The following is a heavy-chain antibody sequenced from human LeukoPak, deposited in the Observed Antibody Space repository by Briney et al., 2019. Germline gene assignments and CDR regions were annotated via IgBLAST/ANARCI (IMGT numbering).Heavy chain of an antibody. V-gene: IGHV1-18*01. J-gene: IGHJ4*02. Sequence: ASVKVCCKAAGYTFSSYGITWVRQAPGQGLEWMGWISAYNGNFNYSQKFQARVTMTTDTSTSTAYLEMRSLRFDDTAVYYCAKDIYYGSGSYPGNWGQGTLVTVSS. D-gene: IGHD3-10*01. CDR1: GYTFSSYG. CDR2: ISAYNGNF. CDR3: AKDIYYGSGSYPGN.